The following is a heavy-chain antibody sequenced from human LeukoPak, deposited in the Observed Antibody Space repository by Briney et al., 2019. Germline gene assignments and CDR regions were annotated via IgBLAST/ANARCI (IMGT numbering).Heavy chain of an antibody. J-gene: IGHJ5*02. D-gene: IGHD6-13*01. Sequence: PGGSLRLSCAACGITFDSYSMNWVRQAPGKGLEWVSSISSSSSYIYYADSVKGRFTISRDNAKNSLYLQMNFLRPDETAVYYCACTPYGQQLAWFDPWGQGTLVTVSS. CDR3: ACTPYGQQLAWFDP. V-gene: IGHV3-21*01. CDR1: GITFDSYS. CDR2: ISSSSSYI.